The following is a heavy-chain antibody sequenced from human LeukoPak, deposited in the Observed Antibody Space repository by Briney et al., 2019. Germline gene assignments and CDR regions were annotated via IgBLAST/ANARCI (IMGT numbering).Heavy chain of an antibody. CDR1: GFTFSSYG. CDR2: IWYDGSNK. V-gene: IGHV3-33*01. Sequence: GGSLRLSCAASGFTFSSYGMHWVRQAPGKGLEWVAVIWYDGSNKYYADFVKGRFTISRDNSKNTLYLQMNSLRAEDTAVYYCARDRIVGATTGPLDYWGQGTLVTVSS. CDR3: ARDRIVGATTGPLDY. J-gene: IGHJ4*02. D-gene: IGHD1-26*01.